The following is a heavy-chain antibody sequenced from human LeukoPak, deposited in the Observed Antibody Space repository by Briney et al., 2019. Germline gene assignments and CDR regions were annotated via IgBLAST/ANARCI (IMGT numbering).Heavy chain of an antibody. J-gene: IGHJ4*02. Sequence: VASVKVSCKVSGYTLTKLSMHWVRQAPGKGLEWMGGFDPEDGETIYAQKFQGRVTMTEDTSTDTAYMELSSLRSEDTAVYYCATAMYYYDSSGYFYWGQGTLVTVSS. CDR2: FDPEDGET. CDR3: ATAMYYYDSSGYFY. CDR1: GYTLTKLS. V-gene: IGHV1-24*01. D-gene: IGHD3-22*01.